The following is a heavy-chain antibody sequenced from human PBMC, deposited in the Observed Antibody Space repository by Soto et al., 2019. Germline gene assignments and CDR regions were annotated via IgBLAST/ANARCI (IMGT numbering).Heavy chain of an antibody. CDR3: ARVSRGGRGVPNWCDP. CDR2: IYYSGST. Sequence: SETLSLTCTVSGGSISSGDYYWSWIRQPPGKGLEWIGYIYYSGSTYYNPSLKSRVTISVDTSKNQFSLKLSSVTAADTAVYYFARVSRGGRGVPNWCDPWGQGTLGTVSS. J-gene: IGHJ5*02. D-gene: IGHD3-10*01. V-gene: IGHV4-30-4*01. CDR1: GGSISSGDYY.